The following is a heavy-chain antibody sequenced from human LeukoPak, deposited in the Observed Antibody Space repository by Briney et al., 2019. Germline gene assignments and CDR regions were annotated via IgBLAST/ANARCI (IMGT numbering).Heavy chain of an antibody. V-gene: IGHV3-21*01. CDR3: ARGDFWRNV. D-gene: IGHD3-3*01. CDR2: ITSDSGYI. Sequence: GGSLRLSCAASGFVFSTFGMNWVRQAPGKGLQWVAHITSDSGYIYYADSVQGRFTISRDNAKNSLYLQMTSLRAEDAAVYYWARGDFWRNVWGQGTTVTVSS. J-gene: IGHJ6*02. CDR1: GFVFSTFG.